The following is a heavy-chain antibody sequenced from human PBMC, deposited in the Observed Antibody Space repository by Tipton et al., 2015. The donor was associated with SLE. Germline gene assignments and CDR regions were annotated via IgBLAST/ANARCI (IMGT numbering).Heavy chain of an antibody. CDR1: GGSIGTHY. J-gene: IGHJ5*02. CDR2: IYAGGTT. V-gene: IGHV4-4*07. CDR3: ARGLQAFCGGDCPFDL. D-gene: IGHD2-21*02. Sequence: TLSLTCTVSGGSIGTHYWSWIRQSAVKGLEYIGRIYAGGTTNYHPPLKSRVTMSVDTSKHQFSLTLRSVTAAGTAIYYCARGLQAFCGGDCPFDLWGQGTLVTVSS.